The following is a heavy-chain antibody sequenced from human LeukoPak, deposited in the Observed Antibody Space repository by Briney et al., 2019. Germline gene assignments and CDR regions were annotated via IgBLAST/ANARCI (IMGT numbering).Heavy chain of an antibody. Sequence: SETLSLTCTVSGGSISSGSYYWSRIRPPAGKGLEWIGRIYTSGSTNYNPSLKSRVTISVDTSKNQFSLKLSSVTAADTAVYYCAREDLGDWGQGTLVTVSS. J-gene: IGHJ4*02. V-gene: IGHV4-61*02. CDR2: IYTSGST. D-gene: IGHD3-3*01. CDR1: GGSISSGSYY. CDR3: AREDLGD.